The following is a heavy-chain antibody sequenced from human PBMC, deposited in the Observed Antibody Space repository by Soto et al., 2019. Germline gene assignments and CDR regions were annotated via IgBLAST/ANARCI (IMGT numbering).Heavy chain of an antibody. D-gene: IGHD6-13*01. Sequence: EAQLVESGGGLVQPGGSLRLSCAASGFTFSNYEMHWVRQAPGKGLEYVSGISNNGAHTDYAKSVKGRFTISRDNYENTVYLQMGSLRAEDMALYYCARRRYGSRCPNLYMDVWGKGTTVTVSS. CDR2: ISNNGAHT. CDR3: ARRRYGSRCPNLYMDV. CDR1: GFTFSNYE. J-gene: IGHJ6*03. V-gene: IGHV3-64*01.